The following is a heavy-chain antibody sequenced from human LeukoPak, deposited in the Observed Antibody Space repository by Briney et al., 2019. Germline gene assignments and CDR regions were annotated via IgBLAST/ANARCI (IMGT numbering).Heavy chain of an antibody. CDR1: GGSISSGGYY. D-gene: IGHD3-10*01. J-gene: IGHJ6*02. CDR2: IYYSGST. V-gene: IGHV4-31*03. Sequence: PSETLSLTCTVSGGSISSGGYYWSWIRQHPGKGLEWIGYIYYSGSTYYNPSLKSRVTISVDTSKNQFSLKLSSVTAADTAVYYCARQGQYYGSGSFSGLYYYGMGVWGQGTTVTVSS. CDR3: ARQGQYYGSGSFSGLYYYGMGV.